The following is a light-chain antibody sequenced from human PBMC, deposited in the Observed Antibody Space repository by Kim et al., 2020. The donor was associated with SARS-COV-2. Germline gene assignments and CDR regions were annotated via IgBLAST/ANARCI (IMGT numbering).Light chain of an antibody. CDR1: LRSYY. CDR2: GKN. Sequence: SSELTQDPAVSVALGQTVRITCQGGLRSYYATWYQQKPGQAPILVIYGKNNRPSGIPDRFSGSSSGNTASLTITGTQAGDEADYYCNSRDSNDNVVFGGGTQLTVL. CDR3: NSRDSNDNVV. J-gene: IGLJ2*01. V-gene: IGLV3-19*01.